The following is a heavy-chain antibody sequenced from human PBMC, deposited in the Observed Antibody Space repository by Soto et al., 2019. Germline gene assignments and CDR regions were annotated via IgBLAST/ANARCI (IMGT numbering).Heavy chain of an antibody. V-gene: IGHV1-69*01. Sequence: QVHLVQSGAEVKKAGSSVKVSCKAPGGTFKNNGISWVRQAPGQGLEWMGGIIAVFGTTNYAQKFQGRLTITADDFTSKVYMELSRLRYEDTAVYYCARENGVAVATILYYFDYWGPGTLVTVSS. CDR3: ARENGVAVATILYYFDY. CDR2: IIAVFGTT. J-gene: IGHJ4*02. CDR1: GGTFKNNG. D-gene: IGHD5-12*01.